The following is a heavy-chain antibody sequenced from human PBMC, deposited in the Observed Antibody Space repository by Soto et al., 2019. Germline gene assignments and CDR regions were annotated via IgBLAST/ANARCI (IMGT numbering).Heavy chain of an antibody. J-gene: IGHJ4*02. D-gene: IGHD3-10*01. CDR1: GFNFNNYA. CDR2: ITGSGGTT. Sequence: GGSLRLSCAASGFNFNNYAMSWVRQAPGKGLEWVSGITGSGGTTYYADSVKGRFIISRDNSKNTLYLQLNSLRAEDTALYFCAKEHYFGACPDYWGQGTPVTVSS. CDR3: AKEHYFGACPDY. V-gene: IGHV3-23*01.